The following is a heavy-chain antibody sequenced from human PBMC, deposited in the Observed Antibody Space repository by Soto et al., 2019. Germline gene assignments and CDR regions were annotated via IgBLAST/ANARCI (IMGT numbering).Heavy chain of an antibody. J-gene: IGHJ4*02. V-gene: IGHV4-59*01. CDR2: IYYSGST. CDR1: GGSISSYY. D-gene: IGHD1-1*01. Sequence: ETLSLTCTVSGGSISSYYWSWIRQPPGKGLEWIGYIYYSGSTNYNPSLKSRVTISVDTSKNQFSLKLSSVTAADTAVYYCARETGTTWFDYWGQGTLVTVSS. CDR3: ARETGTTWFDY.